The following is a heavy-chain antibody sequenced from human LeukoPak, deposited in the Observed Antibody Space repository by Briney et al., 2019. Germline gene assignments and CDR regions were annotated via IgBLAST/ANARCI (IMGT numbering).Heavy chain of an antibody. J-gene: IGHJ4*02. CDR2: NDPGDCET. CDR1: GFSFTSYW. Sequence: EESLKISCKGSGFSFTSYWIGWVRQMPGKGLEWMGINDPGDCETRYSPSFQGQVTISADKSLTTAYLQWSSLKASDTAMYYCARGFGSTGLEYWGQGTLVTVSS. CDR3: ARGFGSTGLEY. D-gene: IGHD3-16*01. V-gene: IGHV5-51*01.